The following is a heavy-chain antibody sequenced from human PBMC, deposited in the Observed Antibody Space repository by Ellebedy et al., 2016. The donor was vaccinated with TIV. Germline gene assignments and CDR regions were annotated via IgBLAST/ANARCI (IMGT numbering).Heavy chain of an antibody. D-gene: IGHD7-27*01. CDR3: ARTSMTGEWPLFDY. CDR1: GGFTSSYY. V-gene: IGHV4-59*08. Sequence: MPGGSLRLSCSVSGGFTSSYYWSWIRQPPGKGLEWIGYISYTGSTYYDSSLKSRVTISVDTSKNQFSLKLSSVTAADTAVYYCARTSMTGEWPLFDYWGQGTLVTVSS. J-gene: IGHJ4*02. CDR2: ISYTGST.